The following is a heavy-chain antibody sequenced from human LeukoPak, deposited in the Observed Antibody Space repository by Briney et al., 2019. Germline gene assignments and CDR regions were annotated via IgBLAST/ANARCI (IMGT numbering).Heavy chain of an antibody. J-gene: IGHJ4*02. V-gene: IGHV1-8*01. CDR3: ARWLVRGSRSSYFDY. CDR1: GYTFINYD. CDR2: MNPNSGAT. D-gene: IGHD6-6*01. Sequence: ASAKVSCKASGYTFINYDFNWVRQATGQGLEWMGWMNPNSGATGYAQKFQGRVTMTRDTSINTAYMELSSLRSEDTAVYYCARWLVRGSRSSYFDYWGQGTLVTVSS.